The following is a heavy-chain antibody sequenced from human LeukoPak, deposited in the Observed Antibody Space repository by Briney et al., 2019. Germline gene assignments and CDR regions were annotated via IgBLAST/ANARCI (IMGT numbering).Heavy chain of an antibody. V-gene: IGHV1-69*02. Sequence: ASVKVPCKASGGTFSSYTISWVRQAPGQGLEWMGRIIPILGIANYAQKFQGRVTITADKSTSTAYMELSSLRSEDTAVYYCASPTDSSGSFDYWGQGTLVTVSS. CDR3: ASPTDSSGSFDY. D-gene: IGHD3-22*01. J-gene: IGHJ4*02. CDR1: GGTFSSYT. CDR2: IIPILGIA.